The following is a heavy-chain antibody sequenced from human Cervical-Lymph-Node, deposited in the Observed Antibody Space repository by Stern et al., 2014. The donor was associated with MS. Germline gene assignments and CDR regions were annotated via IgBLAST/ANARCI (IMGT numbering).Heavy chain of an antibody. CDR2: AIPTIGST. CDR1: GGRFTSYA. Sequence: MQLVESGAEVKKPGSSVNVSCTASGGRFTSYAISWVRQGPGQGLEWLGGAIPTIGSTNYAQKFQGRLTITADKSSNIAYMELRSLTTEDTAIYYCVERDAWFDPWGPGTLVTVSS. J-gene: IGHJ5*02. CDR3: VERDAWFDP. V-gene: IGHV1-69*06. D-gene: IGHD1-1*01.